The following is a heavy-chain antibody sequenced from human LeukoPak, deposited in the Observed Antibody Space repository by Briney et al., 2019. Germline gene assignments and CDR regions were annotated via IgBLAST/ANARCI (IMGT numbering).Heavy chain of an antibody. J-gene: IGHJ4*02. CDR3: AKDHPSGYYFDY. D-gene: IGHD1-14*01. V-gene: IGHV3-23*01. Sequence: GGSLRLXCAASGFTFSTYAMSWVRLAPGKGLEWVSAISGSGGSTFNADSVKGRFTISRDNSKNTLFLQMNSLRAEDTAIYYCAKDHPSGYYFDYWGQGTLVTVSS. CDR2: ISGSGGST. CDR1: GFTFSTYA.